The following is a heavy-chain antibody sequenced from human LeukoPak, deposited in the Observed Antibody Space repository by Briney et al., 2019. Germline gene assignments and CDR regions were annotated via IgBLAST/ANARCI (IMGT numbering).Heavy chain of an antibody. CDR2: IYYSGST. CDR3: ASGGEDSSSWYDAFDI. CDR1: GGSISSSSYY. Sequence: LETLSLTCTVSGGSISSSSYYWGWIRQPPGKGLEWIGSIYYSGSTYYNPSLKSRVTISVDTSKNQFSLKLSSVTAADTAVYYCASGGEDSSSWYDAFDIWGQGTMVTVSS. V-gene: IGHV4-39*01. D-gene: IGHD6-13*01. J-gene: IGHJ3*02.